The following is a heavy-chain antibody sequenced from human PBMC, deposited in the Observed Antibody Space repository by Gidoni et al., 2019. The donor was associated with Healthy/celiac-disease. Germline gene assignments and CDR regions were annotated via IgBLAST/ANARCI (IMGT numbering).Heavy chain of an antibody. D-gene: IGHD3-3*01. CDR1: GFTFSSYA. CDR2: ISGSGGST. J-gene: IGHJ6*02. V-gene: IGHV3-23*01. Sequence: EVQLLESGGGLVQPGGSLRLSCAASGFTFSSYAMSWVRQAPGKGLEWVSAISGSGGSTYYADSVKGRFTISRDNSKNTLYLQMNSLRAEDTAVYYCAKEGSTIFGVVIGGAEYYGMDVWGQGTTVTVSS. CDR3: AKEGSTIFGVVIGGAEYYGMDV.